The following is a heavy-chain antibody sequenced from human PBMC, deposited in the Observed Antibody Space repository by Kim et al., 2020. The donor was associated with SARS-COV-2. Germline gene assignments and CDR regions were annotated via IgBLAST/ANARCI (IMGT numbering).Heavy chain of an antibody. J-gene: IGHJ4*02. Sequence: VTVKSRITINPDTSKNQFSLQLNSVTPEDTAVYYCARDHSSSWSAYYFDYWGQGTLVTVSS. CDR3: ARDHSSSWSAYYFDY. D-gene: IGHD6-13*01. V-gene: IGHV6-1*01.